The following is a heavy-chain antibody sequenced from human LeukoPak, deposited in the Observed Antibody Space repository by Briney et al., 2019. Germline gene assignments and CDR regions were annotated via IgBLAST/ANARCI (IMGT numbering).Heavy chain of an antibody. V-gene: IGHV4-59*08. Sequence: GSLRLSCAASGFTFGNSWMSWVRQAPGKGLEWIGYIYYSGSTNYNPSLKSRVTISVDTSKNQFSLKLSSVTAADTAVYYCARGGYLYYLSWSGNAFDTWGQGTMVTVSS. CDR2: IYYSGST. J-gene: IGHJ3*02. CDR3: ARGGYLYYLSWSGNAFDT. D-gene: IGHD3-3*01. CDR1: GFTFGNSW.